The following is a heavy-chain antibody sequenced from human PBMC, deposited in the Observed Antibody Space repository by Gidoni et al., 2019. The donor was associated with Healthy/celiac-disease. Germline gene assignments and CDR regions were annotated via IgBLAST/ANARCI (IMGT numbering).Heavy chain of an antibody. V-gene: IGHV3-23*01. Sequence: EVQLLESGGGLVQPGGSLRLSCAASGFTFSSYAMRWVRQAPGKGLEWVSAISGSGGSTYYADSVKGRFTISRDNSKNTLYLQMNSLRAEDTAVYYCAKVRGDIVVVPAAPYYFDYWGQGTLVTVSS. J-gene: IGHJ4*02. CDR1: GFTFSSYA. CDR3: AKVRGDIVVVPAAPYYFDY. D-gene: IGHD2-2*01. CDR2: ISGSGGST.